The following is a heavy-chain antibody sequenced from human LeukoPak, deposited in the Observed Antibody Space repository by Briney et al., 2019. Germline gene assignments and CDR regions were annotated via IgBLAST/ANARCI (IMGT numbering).Heavy chain of an antibody. CDR2: ISAYNGNT. J-gene: IGHJ5*02. D-gene: IGHD6-6*01. CDR3: ARDTRPEIGGFLNWFDP. CDR1: GYTFTSYG. Sequence: ASVKVSCKASGYTFTSYGISWVRQAPRQGLEWMGWISAYNGNTNYAQKLQGRVTMTTDTSTSTVYMELRSLRSDDTAVYYCARDTRPEIGGFLNWFDPWGQGTLVTVSS. V-gene: IGHV1-18*01.